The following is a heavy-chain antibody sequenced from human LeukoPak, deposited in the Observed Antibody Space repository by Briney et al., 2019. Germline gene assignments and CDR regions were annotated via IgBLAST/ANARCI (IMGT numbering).Heavy chain of an antibody. CDR1: GFTFGDYA. D-gene: IGHD1-26*01. CDR2: IRSKAYGGTT. V-gene: IGHV3-49*04. CDR3: TRGVGATTSY. J-gene: IGHJ4*02. Sequence: GGSLRLSCTASGFTFGDYAMSWVRQAPGKGLEWVGFIRSKAYGGTTEYAASVKGRFTISRDDSKSIAYLQMNSLKTEDTAVYYCTRGVGATTSYWGQGTLVTVSS.